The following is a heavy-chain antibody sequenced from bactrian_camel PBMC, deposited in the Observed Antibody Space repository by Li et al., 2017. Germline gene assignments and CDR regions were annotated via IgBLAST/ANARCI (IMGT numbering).Heavy chain of an antibody. CDR3: TTYRVPRS. V-gene: IGHV3-2*01. Sequence: VQLVESGGGLVQPGGSLRLSCSGSGFTGRRTLGWVRQTPGKGLDWVTSISGAGSSIYYADFAKGRFTISRDNYKNTVYLQMNSLQSEDTALYYCTTYRVPRSWGQGTQVTVS. J-gene: IGHJ6*01. D-gene: IGHD5*01. CDR1: GFTGRRT. CDR2: ISGAGSSI.